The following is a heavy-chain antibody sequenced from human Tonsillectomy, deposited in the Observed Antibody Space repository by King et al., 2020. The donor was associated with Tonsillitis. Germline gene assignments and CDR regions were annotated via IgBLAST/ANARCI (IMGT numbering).Heavy chain of an antibody. CDR1: GYSFTTYY. CDR3: ASAPHFGAGSVLPVEGSASDS. J-gene: IGHJ4*02. V-gene: IGHV1-46*01. Sequence: QVQLVESGAEVKKPGASEKVSCRASGYSFTTYYIHWVRQVPGQGLEWMGIINCRDGNTVLADDFQGRVTVTRDTSTTTVYMELSSLRTDDSATYFCASAPHFGAGSVLPVEGSASDSWGQGTLVTVS. D-gene: IGHD3-10*01. CDR2: INCRDGNT.